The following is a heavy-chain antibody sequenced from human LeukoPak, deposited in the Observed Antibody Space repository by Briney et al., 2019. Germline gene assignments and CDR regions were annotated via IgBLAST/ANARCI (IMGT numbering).Heavy chain of an antibody. CDR1: GGSINNNNW. Sequence: PSETLSLTCAVAGGSINNNNWWSWVRQTPGQGLEWIGEIHHSGSTNYNPSLKGRVTISEDKSNNQFSLRLSSVTAADTAMYYCAGHKVGSNTFDYWGQGTLVTVSS. CDR3: AGHKVGSNTFDY. CDR2: IHHSGST. V-gene: IGHV4-4*02. J-gene: IGHJ4*02. D-gene: IGHD1-26*01.